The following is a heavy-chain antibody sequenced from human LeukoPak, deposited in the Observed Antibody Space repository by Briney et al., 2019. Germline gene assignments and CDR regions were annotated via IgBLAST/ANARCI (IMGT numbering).Heavy chain of an antibody. Sequence: GGSLRLSCAASGFSFTTYWMSWVRQAPGKGLEWVANIKQDGTEKYYVDSVKGRFTISRDNAKNSLYLQMNSLRAEDTAVYYCAKKSQKNYFDYWGQGTLVTVSS. CDR3: AKKSQKNYFDY. CDR2: IKQDGTEK. CDR1: GFSFTTYW. J-gene: IGHJ4*02. V-gene: IGHV3-7*01.